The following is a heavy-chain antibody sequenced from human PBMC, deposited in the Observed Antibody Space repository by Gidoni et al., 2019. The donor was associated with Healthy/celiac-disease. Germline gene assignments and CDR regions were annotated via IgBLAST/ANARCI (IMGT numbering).Heavy chain of an antibody. V-gene: IGHV4-39*01. Sequence: QLQLQESGPGLVKPSETLSLTCTVSGGSISSSSYYWGWLRQPPGKGLEWIGSIYYSWSTYYNPSLKSRVTISVDTSKNQFSLKLSSVTAADTAVYYCARREAAAGLDYWGQGTLVTVSS. D-gene: IGHD6-13*01. CDR1: GGSISSSSYY. CDR2: IYYSWST. J-gene: IGHJ4*02. CDR3: ARREAAAGLDY.